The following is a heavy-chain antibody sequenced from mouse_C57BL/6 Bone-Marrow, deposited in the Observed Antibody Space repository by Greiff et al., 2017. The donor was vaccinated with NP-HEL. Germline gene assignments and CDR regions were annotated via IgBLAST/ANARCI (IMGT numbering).Heavy chain of an antibody. D-gene: IGHD3-2*02. CDR2: IRSKSNNYAT. Sequence: EVKLQESGGGLVQPKGSLKLSCAASGFSFNTYAMNWVRQAPGKGLEWVARIRSKSNNYATYYADSVKDRFTISRDDSESMLYLQMNNLKTEDTAMYYCGRLASFAYWGQGTLVTVSA. CDR3: GRLASFAY. CDR1: GFSFNTYA. J-gene: IGHJ3*01. V-gene: IGHV10-1*01.